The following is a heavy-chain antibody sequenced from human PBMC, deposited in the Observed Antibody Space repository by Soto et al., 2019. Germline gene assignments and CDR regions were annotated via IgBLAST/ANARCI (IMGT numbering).Heavy chain of an antibody. J-gene: IGHJ4*02. CDR3: TSDRGAKGMITFGGVI. CDR1: GFTFSGSA. V-gene: IGHV3-73*02. Sequence: EVQLVESGGGLVQPGGSLKLSCAASGFTFSGSAMHWVRQASGKGLEWVGRIRSKANSYATAYAASVKGRFTISRDDSKNTAYLQMNSLKTEDTAVYYCTSDRGAKGMITFGGVIWGQGTLVTVSS. CDR2: IRSKANSYAT. D-gene: IGHD3-16*01.